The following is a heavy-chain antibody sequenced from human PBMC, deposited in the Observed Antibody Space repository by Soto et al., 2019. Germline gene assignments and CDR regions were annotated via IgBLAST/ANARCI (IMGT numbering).Heavy chain of an antibody. J-gene: IGHJ3*02. Sequence: SETLSLTCTVSGGSISSGDYYWSWIRQPPGKGLEWIGYIYYSGSTYYNPSLKSRVTISVDTSKNQFSLKLSSVTAADTAVYYWVSAVAATGAFDIWGQGTMVTVSS. CDR1: GGSISSGDYY. CDR2: IYYSGST. CDR3: VSAVAATGAFDI. D-gene: IGHD2-15*01. V-gene: IGHV4-30-4*03.